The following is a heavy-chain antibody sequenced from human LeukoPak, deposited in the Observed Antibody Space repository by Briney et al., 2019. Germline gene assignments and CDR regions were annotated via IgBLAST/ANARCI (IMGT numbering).Heavy chain of an antibody. Sequence: GGSLRLSCAASGFTFSDYWMHWVRQAPGKGLVWVSRISSDGSRVTYADSVKGRFTISRDNAKNTLYLQMNSLRAEDTAVYYCARGADTGYSSDSWGQGTLVTVSS. V-gene: IGHV3-74*01. CDR1: GFTFSDYW. CDR2: ISSDGSRV. CDR3: ARGADTGYSSDS. D-gene: IGHD6-19*01. J-gene: IGHJ5*02.